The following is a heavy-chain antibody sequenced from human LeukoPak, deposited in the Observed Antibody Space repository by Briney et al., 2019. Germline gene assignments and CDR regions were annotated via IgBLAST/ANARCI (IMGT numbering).Heavy chain of an antibody. D-gene: IGHD3-10*01. J-gene: IGHJ5*02. Sequence: PGGSLRLSCTASGFTLSSYTMNSVRQAPGKGLEWVSAIHNGGGTTSYADSVKGRFTISRDNSKNTLFLQMNSLRAEDTAVYYCAKEFITMVRGVIVAWFDPWGQGTLVTVSS. CDR3: AKEFITMVRGVIVAWFDP. CDR2: IHNGGGTT. V-gene: IGHV3-23*01. CDR1: GFTLSSYT.